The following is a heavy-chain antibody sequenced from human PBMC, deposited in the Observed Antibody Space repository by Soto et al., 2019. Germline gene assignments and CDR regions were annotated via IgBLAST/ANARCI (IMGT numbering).Heavy chain of an antibody. V-gene: IGHV3-30-3*01. CDR1: GFTFSSYA. J-gene: IGHJ4*02. CDR3: ARDVGRWLQSSRPNFFDY. CDR2: ISYDGSNK. D-gene: IGHD5-12*01. Sequence: GGSLRLSCAASGFTFSSYAMHWVRQAPGKGLEWVAVISYDGSNKYYADSVKGRFTISRDNSKNTLYLQMNSLRAEDTAVYYCARDVGRWLQSSRPNFFDYWGQGTLVTVSS.